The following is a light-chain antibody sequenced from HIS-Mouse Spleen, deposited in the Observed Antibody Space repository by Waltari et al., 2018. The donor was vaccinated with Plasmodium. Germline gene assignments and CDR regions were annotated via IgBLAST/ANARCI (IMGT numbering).Light chain of an antibody. Sequence: QSALTQPAPVSGSPGQSITISCTGTSRDVGGYNLVSWYQQHTGKAPKLMIYEGSKRPSGVSNRFSGSKSGNTASLTISGLQAEDEADYYCCSYAGSSTWVFGGGTKLTVL. CDR2: EGS. CDR3: CSYAGSSTWV. V-gene: IGLV2-23*01. CDR1: SRDVGGYNL. J-gene: IGLJ3*02.